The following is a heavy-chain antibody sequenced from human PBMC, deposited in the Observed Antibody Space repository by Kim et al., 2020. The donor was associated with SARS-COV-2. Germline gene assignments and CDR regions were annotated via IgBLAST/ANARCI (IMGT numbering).Heavy chain of an antibody. V-gene: IGHV3-15*01. CDR3: TTLERYYYDSSGYYTHLDY. D-gene: IGHD3-22*01. Sequence: GGSLRLSCAASGFTFSNAWMSWVRQAPGKGLEWVGRIKSKTDGGTTDYAAPVKGRFTISRDDSKNTLYLQMNSLKTEDTAVYYCTTLERYYYDSSGYYTHLDYWGQGTLVTVSS. CDR1: GFTFSNAW. CDR2: IKSKTDGGTT. J-gene: IGHJ4*02.